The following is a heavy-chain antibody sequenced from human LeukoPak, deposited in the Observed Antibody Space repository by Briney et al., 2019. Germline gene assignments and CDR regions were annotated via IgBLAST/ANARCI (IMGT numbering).Heavy chain of an antibody. CDR1: RFTFSSYS. D-gene: IGHD2-2*01. CDR3: ARDLVVVPAAMSYYYGMDV. V-gene: IGHV3-21*01. Sequence: GGSLRLSCAASRFTFSSYSMNWVRQAPGKGLEWVSSISSSSSYIYYADSVKGRFTISRDNAKNSLYLQMNSLRAEDTAVYYCARDLVVVPAAMSYYYGMDVWGKGTTVTVSS. CDR2: ISSSSSYI. J-gene: IGHJ6*04.